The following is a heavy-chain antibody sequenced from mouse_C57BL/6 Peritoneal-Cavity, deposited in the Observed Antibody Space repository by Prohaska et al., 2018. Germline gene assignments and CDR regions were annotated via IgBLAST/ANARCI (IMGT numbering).Heavy chain of an antibody. Sequence: APGYTFTSYWMHWVKQRPIQGLEWIGNIDPSDSETHYNQKFKDKATLTVDKSSSTAYMQLSSLTSEDSAVYYCARSSGTWYYFDYWGQGTTLTVSS. CDR3: ARSSGTWYYFDY. CDR2: IDPSDSET. J-gene: IGHJ2*01. CDR1: GYTFTSYW. D-gene: IGHD4-1*01. V-gene: IGHV1-52*01.